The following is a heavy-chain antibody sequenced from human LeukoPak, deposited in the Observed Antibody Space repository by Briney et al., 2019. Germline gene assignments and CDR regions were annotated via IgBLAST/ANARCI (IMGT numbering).Heavy chain of an antibody. CDR1: GFTFSSYS. CDR2: ISSSSSYI. CDR3: ARGPIAAAGTEGWFDP. D-gene: IGHD6-13*01. Sequence: GGSLRLSCAASGFTFSSYSMNWVRQASGKGLEWVSSISSSSSYIYYADSVKGRFTISRDNAKNSLYLQMNSLRAEDTAVYYCARGPIAAAGTEGWFDPWGQGTLVTVSS. V-gene: IGHV3-21*01. J-gene: IGHJ5*02.